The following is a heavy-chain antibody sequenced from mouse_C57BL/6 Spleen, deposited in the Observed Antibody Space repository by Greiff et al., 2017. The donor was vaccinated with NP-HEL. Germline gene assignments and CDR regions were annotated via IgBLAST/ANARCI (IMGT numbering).Heavy chain of an antibody. CDR2: IHPNSGST. J-gene: IGHJ1*03. D-gene: IGHD1-1*01. V-gene: IGHV1-64*01. CDR1: GYTFTSYW. Sequence: QVQLQQPGAELVKPGASVKLSCKASGYTFTSYWMHWVKQRPGQGPEWIGMIHPNSGSTNYNEKFKSKATLTVDKSSSTAYMQLSSLTSEDSAVYYCARSYYGSSYEYFDVWGTGTTVTVSS. CDR3: ARSYYGSSYEYFDV.